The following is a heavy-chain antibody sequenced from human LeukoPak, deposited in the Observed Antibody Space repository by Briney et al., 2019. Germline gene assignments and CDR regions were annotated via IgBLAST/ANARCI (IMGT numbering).Heavy chain of an antibody. CDR2: INPSGGST. Sequence: ASVKVSCKASGGTFSSYAISWVRQAPGQGLEWMGIINPSGGSTSYAQKFQGRVTMTRDMSTSTVYMELSSLRSEDTAVYYCARDADVATHGSTNNWFGPWGQGTLVTVSS. CDR1: GGTFSSYA. J-gene: IGHJ5*02. V-gene: IGHV1-46*01. CDR3: ARDADVATHGSTNNWFGP. D-gene: IGHD5-12*01.